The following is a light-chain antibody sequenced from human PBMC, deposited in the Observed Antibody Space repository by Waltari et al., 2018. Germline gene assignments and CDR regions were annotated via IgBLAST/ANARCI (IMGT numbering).Light chain of an antibody. CDR2: EVT. CDR3: CSYAGSKFYV. V-gene: IGLV2-23*02. J-gene: IGLJ1*01. CDR1: SSDVGTYNL. Sequence: QSALTQPASVSGSPGQSITLSCTGTSSDVGTYNLVPWYQQHPGKGPKLMIYEVTKRPSGVSNRFSGSKSGNTASLTISGLQAEDEAEYYCCSYAGSKFYVFGTGTKVTVL.